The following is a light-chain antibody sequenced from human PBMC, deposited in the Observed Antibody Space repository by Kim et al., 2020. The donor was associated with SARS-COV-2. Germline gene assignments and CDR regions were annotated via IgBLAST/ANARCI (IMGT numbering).Light chain of an antibody. CDR3: QHLDSYPFS. CDR1: QGISSY. Sequence: SASVGDRVTITCRASQGISSYLAWYQQKPGKAPKLLIYAASTLQSGVPSRFSGSGSGTDFTLTISSLQSEDFATYYCQHLDSYPFSFGGGTKLEI. J-gene: IGKJ4*01. V-gene: IGKV1-9*01. CDR2: AAS.